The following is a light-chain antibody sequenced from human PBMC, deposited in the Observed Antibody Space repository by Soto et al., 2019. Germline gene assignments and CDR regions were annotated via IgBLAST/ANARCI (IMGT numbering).Light chain of an antibody. CDR3: QQYNTYSPWT. CDR2: DAS. Sequence: DIQLTQSPSPPSASVRDRVTITCRASHSISNWLAWYQQKPGNAPKLLISDASNLVSGVPSRFSGSGSGTEFTLTISSLQPDDFATYYCQQYNTYSPWTFGQGTKVDIK. J-gene: IGKJ1*01. V-gene: IGKV1-5*01. CDR1: HSISNW.